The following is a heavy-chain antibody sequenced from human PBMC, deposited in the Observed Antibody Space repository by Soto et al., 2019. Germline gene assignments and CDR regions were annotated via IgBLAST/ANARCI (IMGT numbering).Heavy chain of an antibody. V-gene: IGHV1-18*01. D-gene: IGHD4-4*01. CDR3: ARYYSKVDALDI. Sequence: ASVKVSCKASGYTFTSCGISWVRQAPGQGLEWMGWISAYNGNTNYAQKFQGRVTMTTDTSTSTAYMELRRLRSDDTAVYYCARYYSKVDALDIWGQGTMVTVSS. J-gene: IGHJ3*02. CDR1: GYTFTSCG. CDR2: ISAYNGNT.